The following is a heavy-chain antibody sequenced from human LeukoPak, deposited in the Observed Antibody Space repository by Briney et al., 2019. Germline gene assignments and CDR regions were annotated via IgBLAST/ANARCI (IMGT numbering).Heavy chain of an antibody. CDR1: GFTFDDYA. CDR3: AKDTWGSGSSYAFDI. D-gene: IGHD3-10*01. V-gene: IGHV3-9*01. CDR2: ISWNSGSI. Sequence: PGRSLRLSCAASGFTFDDYAMHWVRHAPGKGLEWVSGISWNSGSIGYADSVKGRFTISRDNAKNSLYLQMNSLRAEDTALYYCAKDTWGSGSSYAFDIWGQGTMVTISS. J-gene: IGHJ3*02.